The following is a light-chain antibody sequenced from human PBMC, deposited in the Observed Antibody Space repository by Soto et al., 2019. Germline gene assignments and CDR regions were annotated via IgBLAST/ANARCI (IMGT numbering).Light chain of an antibody. CDR3: QQYDTYPWT. V-gene: IGKV1-5*03. J-gene: IGKJ1*01. CDR2: KAS. CDR1: QSIHSW. Sequence: DIQMAQSPSTLSASVGDTVTVTCRTSQSIHSWLAWYQQKPGKAPKLLIYKASSLESGVPSRFSGSASGTEFTLTISSLQPEDRATYYCQQYDTYPWTFGQGTKVEIK.